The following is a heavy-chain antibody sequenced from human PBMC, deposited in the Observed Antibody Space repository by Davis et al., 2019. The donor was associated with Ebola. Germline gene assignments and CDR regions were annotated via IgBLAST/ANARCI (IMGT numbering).Heavy chain of an antibody. D-gene: IGHD7-27*01. CDR3: VRDNWGSEF. Sequence: PGGPLRLSCAPSGSTSTRHWMQCVRQAPGKGLMWVAHINSDGSSTTYADSVRGRFTISRDNTKNTLYLQMNSLRVEATAGYYCVRDNWGSEFWGQGTLVTVST. J-gene: IGHJ4*02. CDR2: INSDGSST. V-gene: IGHV3-74*03. CDR1: GSTSTRHW.